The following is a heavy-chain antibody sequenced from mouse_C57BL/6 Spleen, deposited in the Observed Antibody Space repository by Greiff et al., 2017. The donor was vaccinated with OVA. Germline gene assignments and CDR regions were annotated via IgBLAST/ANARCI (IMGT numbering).Heavy chain of an antibody. J-gene: IGHJ2*01. CDR2: INPNNGGT. D-gene: IGHD4-1*01. V-gene: IGHV1-26*01. CDR3: ASLTGYYFDY. CDR1: GYTFTDYY. Sequence: EVQLQQSGPELVKPGASVKISCKASGYTFTDYYMNWVKQSHGKSLEWIGDINPNNGGTSYNQKCKGKATLTVDKSSSTAYMELRSLTSEDSAVYYCASLTGYYFDYWGQGTTLTVSS.